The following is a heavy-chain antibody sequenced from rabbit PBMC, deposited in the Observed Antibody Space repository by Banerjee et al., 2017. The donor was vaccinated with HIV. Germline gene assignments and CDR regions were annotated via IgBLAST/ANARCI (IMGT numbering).Heavy chain of an antibody. CDR2: IHAGSSGIT. CDR3: ARDPYGGYDGYGYALNL. J-gene: IGHJ4*01. CDR1: GFSFTSNYY. Sequence: QSLEESGGDLVKPGASLTLTCTASGFSFTSNYYMYWVRQAPGKGLEWIACIHAGSSGITYYASWAKGRFTISKTSSTTVTLQMTSLTAADTATYFCARDPYGGYDGYGYALNLWGPGTLVT. D-gene: IGHD6-1*01. V-gene: IGHV1S40*01.